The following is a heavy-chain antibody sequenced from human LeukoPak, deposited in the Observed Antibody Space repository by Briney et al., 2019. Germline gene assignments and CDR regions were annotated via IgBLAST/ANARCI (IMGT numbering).Heavy chain of an antibody. J-gene: IGHJ3*02. CDR1: GYTFTGYY. Sequence: GASVKDSCKASGYTFTGYYMHWVRQAPGQGLEWMGWINPNSGGTNYAQKLQGRVTMTTDTSTSTAYMELRSLRSDDTAVYYCARADFWSGYSDPLVAFDIWGQGTMVTVSS. V-gene: IGHV1-2*02. CDR3: ARADFWSGYSDPLVAFDI. D-gene: IGHD3-3*01. CDR2: INPNSGGT.